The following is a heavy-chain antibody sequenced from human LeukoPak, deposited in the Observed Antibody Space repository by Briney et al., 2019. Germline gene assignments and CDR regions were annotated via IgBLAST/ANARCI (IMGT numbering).Heavy chain of an antibody. CDR3: ARVNYKAAAGVNWFDP. V-gene: IGHV4-30-2*01. J-gene: IGHJ5*02. CDR2: IYHSGST. D-gene: IGHD6-13*01. Sequence: SETLSLTCAVSGGSISSGGYSWSWIRQPPGKGLEWIGYIYHSGSTYYNPSLKSRVTISVDRSKNQFSLKLSSVTAADTAVYYCARVNYKAAAGVNWFDPWGQGTLVIVSS. CDR1: GGSISSGGYS.